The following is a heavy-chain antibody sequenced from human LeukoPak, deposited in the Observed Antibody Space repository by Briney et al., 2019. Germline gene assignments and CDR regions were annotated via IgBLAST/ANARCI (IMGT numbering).Heavy chain of an antibody. CDR1: GGSISGYY. CDR3: ARRGNANFFDY. V-gene: IGHV4-4*07. J-gene: IGHJ4*02. Sequence: SETLSLTCTVSGGSISGYYWSWIRHPAGKRLEWIGRIYTSGSTNYNPSLKSRVTMSVDTSKNQLSLKLSSVTAADTAVYHCARRGNANFFDYWGQGTLAIVSS. CDR2: IYTSGST.